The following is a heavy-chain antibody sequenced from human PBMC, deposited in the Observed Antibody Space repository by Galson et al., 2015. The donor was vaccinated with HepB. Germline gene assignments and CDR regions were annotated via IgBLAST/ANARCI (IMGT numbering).Heavy chain of an antibody. V-gene: IGHV3-23*01. CDR2: VSTSGDRT. CDR1: GFTFRNSA. J-gene: IGHJ4*02. D-gene: IGHD3-22*01. CDR3: AKSGYDGSGYGFNDY. Sequence: SLRLSCAASGFTFRNSAMIWVRQVPGKGLEWVSGVSTSGDRTYYPDSVRGRFSMSRDNSKNTVYLQMNDLRPEDTAIYYCAKSGYDGSGYGFNDYWGQGTLVTVTS.